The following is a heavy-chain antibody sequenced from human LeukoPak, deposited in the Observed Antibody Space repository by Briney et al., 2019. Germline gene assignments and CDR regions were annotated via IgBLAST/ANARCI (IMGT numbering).Heavy chain of an antibody. CDR3: ASARDIGVVPAASFDY. CDR2: IKQDGSEK. Sequence: HPGGSLRLSCAASGFTFSSYWMSWVRQAPGKGLEWVDNIKQDGSEKYYVDSVKGRFTISRDNAKNSLYLQMNSLRAEDTAVYYCASARDIGVVPAASFDYWGQGTLVTVSS. J-gene: IGHJ4*02. V-gene: IGHV3-7*01. CDR1: GFTFSSYW. D-gene: IGHD2-2*01.